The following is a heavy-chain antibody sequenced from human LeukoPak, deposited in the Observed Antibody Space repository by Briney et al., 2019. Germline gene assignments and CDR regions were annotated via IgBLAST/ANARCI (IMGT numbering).Heavy chain of an antibody. Sequence: PGGSLRLFCAASGFTVSSNYMSWVRQAPGKGLECVSVIYSCGSTYYADSVKGRFTISRNNSKNTLYLQMNSLRAEDTAVYYCARDQVSSYFDLWGRGTLATVSP. V-gene: IGHV3-66*01. CDR1: GFTVSSNY. CDR2: IYSCGST. J-gene: IGHJ2*01. CDR3: ARDQVSSYFDL.